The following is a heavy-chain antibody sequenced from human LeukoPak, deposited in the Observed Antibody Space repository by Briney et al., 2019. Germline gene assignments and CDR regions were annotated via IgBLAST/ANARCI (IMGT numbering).Heavy chain of an antibody. CDR2: VSFDGSIK. V-gene: IGHV3-30-3*01. CDR1: GFTFSNFA. J-gene: IGHJ2*01. CDR3: ARSRIAAASWYFDL. Sequence: GGSLRLSCAASGFTFSNFAMHWVRQAPGKGLEWVAVVSFDGSIKYYADSVKGRFTISRDSSKNTLYLQMNSLRAEDTAVYYCARSRIAAASWYFDLWGRGTLVTVSS. D-gene: IGHD6-13*01.